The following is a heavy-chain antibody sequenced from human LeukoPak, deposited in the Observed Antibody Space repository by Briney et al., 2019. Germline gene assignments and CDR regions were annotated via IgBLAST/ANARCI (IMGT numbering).Heavy chain of an antibody. D-gene: IGHD4-17*01. CDR1: GFTFSSYW. V-gene: IGHV3-7*01. CDR3: AREDGDYSYYYYYMDV. Sequence: GGSLRLSCAASGFTFSSYWMSWVRQAPGKGLEWVANIKQDGSEKYYVDSVKGRFTISRDNAKNSLYLQVNSLRAEDTAVYYCAREDGDYSYYYYYMDVWGKGTTVTVSS. J-gene: IGHJ6*03. CDR2: IKQDGSEK.